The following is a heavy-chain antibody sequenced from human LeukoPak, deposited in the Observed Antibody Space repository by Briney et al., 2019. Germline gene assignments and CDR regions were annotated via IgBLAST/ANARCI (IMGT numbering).Heavy chain of an antibody. V-gene: IGHV4-39*07. CDR1: GGSISSSSYY. J-gene: IGHJ6*03. D-gene: IGHD1-26*01. CDR2: IYYSGST. Sequence: PSETLSLTCTVSGGSISSSSYYWGWIRQPPGKGLEWIGSIYYSGSTYYNPSLKSRVTISVDTSKNQFSLKLSSVTAADTAVYYCARISGSYSSFYYYYMDVWGKGTTVTVSS. CDR3: ARISGSYSSFYYYYMDV.